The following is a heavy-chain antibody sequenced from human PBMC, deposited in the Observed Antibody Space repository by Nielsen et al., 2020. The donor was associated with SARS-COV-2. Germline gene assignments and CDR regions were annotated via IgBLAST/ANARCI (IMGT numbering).Heavy chain of an antibody. CDR1: GFTFSSYS. CDR2: ISSSSSTI. Sequence: ETLSLTCAASGFTFSSYSMNWVRQAPGKGLEWVSYISSSSSTIYYADSVKGRFTISRDNAKNSLYLQMNSLRAEDTAVYYCAREGYSGYDAIRWDYYYYYYMDVWGKGTTVTVSS. D-gene: IGHD5-12*01. CDR3: AREGYSGYDAIRWDYYYYYYMDV. J-gene: IGHJ6*03. V-gene: IGHV3-48*01.